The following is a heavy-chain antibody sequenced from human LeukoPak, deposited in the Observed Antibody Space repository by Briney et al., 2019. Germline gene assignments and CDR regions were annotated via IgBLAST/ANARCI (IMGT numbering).Heavy chain of an antibody. Sequence: PGGSLRLSCAASGFTISSYWMSWVRQTPGKGLEWVANIKQDGSEKYYVDSVKGRFTISRDNAKNSLYLQMNSLRAEDTAVYYCARAGRGYSYGYSPFDYWGQGTLVTVSS. CDR1: GFTISSYW. V-gene: IGHV3-7*01. CDR3: ARAGRGYSYGYSPFDY. J-gene: IGHJ4*02. CDR2: IKQDGSEK. D-gene: IGHD5-18*01.